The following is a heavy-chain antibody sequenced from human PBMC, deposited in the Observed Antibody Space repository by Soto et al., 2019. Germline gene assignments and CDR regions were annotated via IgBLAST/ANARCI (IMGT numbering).Heavy chain of an antibody. CDR2: IYYSGST. CDR1: GDSISPYY. Sequence: SETLSLTCTLSGDSISPYYWSWIRQSPGKGLEWIGYIYYSGSTNYNPSLKSRVTISIDTSKSQFSLKLTSVTAADTAVYYCARVNYFASGSYPADIDSWGQGTLVTVSS. V-gene: IGHV4-59*01. D-gene: IGHD3-10*01. J-gene: IGHJ4*02. CDR3: ARVNYFASGSYPADIDS.